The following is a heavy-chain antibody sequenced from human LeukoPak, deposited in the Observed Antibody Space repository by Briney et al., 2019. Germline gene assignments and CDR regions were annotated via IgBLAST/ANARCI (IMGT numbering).Heavy chain of an antibody. D-gene: IGHD6-6*01. CDR2: IYTSENT. V-gene: IGHV4-4*07. CDR1: GDSISSNY. J-gene: IGHJ4*02. Sequence: SETLSLTCTVSGDSISSNYWSWIRQSAGKGLEWIGRIYTSENTIYNPSLKSRVTLPVDTSKNQCSLNVKSVTAAVTAVYYCARVTRPGKGILDYWGQGTLVSISS. CDR3: ARVTRPGKGILDY.